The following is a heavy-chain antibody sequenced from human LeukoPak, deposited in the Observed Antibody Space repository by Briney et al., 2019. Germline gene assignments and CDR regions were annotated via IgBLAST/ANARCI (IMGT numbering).Heavy chain of an antibody. J-gene: IGHJ4*02. V-gene: IGHV3-30*04. CDR3: ARADWQVPSSSSSFDY. CDR1: GFTFSSYA. D-gene: IGHD6-6*01. CDR2: ISYDGSNK. Sequence: PGGSLRLSCAASGFTFSSYAMHWVRQAPAKGLEWVAVISYDGSNKYYADSVKGRFTISRDNSKNTLYLQMNSLRAEDTAVYNCARADWQVPSSSSSFDYWGQGTLVTVSS.